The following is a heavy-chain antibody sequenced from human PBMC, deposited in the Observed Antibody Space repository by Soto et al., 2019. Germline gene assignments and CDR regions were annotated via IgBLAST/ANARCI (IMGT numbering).Heavy chain of an antibody. D-gene: IGHD3-22*01. CDR2: INSDGSST. CDR3: ARGEEETYYYDSSGYRFYYGMDV. V-gene: IGHV3-74*01. CDR1: GFTFSSYW. Sequence: GGSLRLSCAASGFTFSSYWMHWVRQAPGKGLVWVSRINSDGSSTSYADSVKGRFTISRDNAKNTLYLQMNSLRAEDTAVYYCARGEEETYYYDSSGYRFYYGMDVWGQGTTVTLSS. J-gene: IGHJ6*02.